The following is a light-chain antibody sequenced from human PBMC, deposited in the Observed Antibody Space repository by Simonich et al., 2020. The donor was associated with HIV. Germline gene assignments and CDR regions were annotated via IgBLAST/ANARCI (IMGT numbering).Light chain of an antibody. V-gene: IGLV3-19*01. CDR1: SLRSNY. Sequence: SSELTQDPAVSVALGQTVRITFQGDSLRSNYASWYQQKPGQAPVLVIYTKNNRPAGIPDRIPGASSGDTASLTITGAQAEDEADYYCNSRDSSAKQRHVVFGGGTKLTVL. CDR2: TKN. CDR3: NSRDSSAKQRHVV. J-gene: IGLJ2*01.